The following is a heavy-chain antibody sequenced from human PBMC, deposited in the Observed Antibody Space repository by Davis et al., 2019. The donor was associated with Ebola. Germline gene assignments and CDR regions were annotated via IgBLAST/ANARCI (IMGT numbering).Heavy chain of an antibody. J-gene: IGHJ4*02. CDR3: ARDRLLGYFDY. D-gene: IGHD2-15*01. CDR2: INHSGST. Sequence: PSETLSLTCAVYGGSFSGYYWSWIRQPPGKGLEWIGEINHSGSTNYNPSLKSRVTISVDTSKNQFSLKLSSVTAADTAVYYCARDRLLGYFDYWGQGTLVTVSS. V-gene: IGHV4-34*09. CDR1: GGSFSGYY.